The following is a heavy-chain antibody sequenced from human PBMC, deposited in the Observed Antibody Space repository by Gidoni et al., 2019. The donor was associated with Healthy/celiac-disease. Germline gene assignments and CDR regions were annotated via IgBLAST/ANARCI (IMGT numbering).Heavy chain of an antibody. V-gene: IGHV1-69*01. CDR3: ARGLGGGYCSSTSCRGVLFDP. Sequence: QVQLVQSGAEVKKPGSSVKVSCKASGGTFSSYAISWVRQAPGQGLEWMGGIIPIFGTANYAQKFQGRVTITADESTSTAYMELSSLRSEDTAVYYRARGLGGGYCSSTSCRGVLFDPWGQGTLVTVSS. J-gene: IGHJ5*02. CDR1: GGTFSSYA. CDR2: IIPIFGTA. D-gene: IGHD2-2*01.